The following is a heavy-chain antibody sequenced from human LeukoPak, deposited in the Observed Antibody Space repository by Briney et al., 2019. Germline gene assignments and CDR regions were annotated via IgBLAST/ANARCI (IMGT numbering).Heavy chain of an antibody. J-gene: IGHJ5*02. CDR3: ATDGAGFDT. CDR1: EFTFSDYC. CDR2: INIGGANT. Sequence: GGSLRLSCAASEFTFSDYCMSWIRQAPGKGLEWLSYINIGGANTHYADSVKGRFTISRDNAKKSLYLEMNNLRAEDTAVYYCATDGAGFDTWGQGALVTVSS. V-gene: IGHV3-11*01.